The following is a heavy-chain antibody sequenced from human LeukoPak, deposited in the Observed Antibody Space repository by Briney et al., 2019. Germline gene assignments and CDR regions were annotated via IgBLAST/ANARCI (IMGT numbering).Heavy chain of an antibody. CDR1: GGSFSGYY. CDR3: ARLMVWELLRASRGYFDY. J-gene: IGHJ4*02. V-gene: IGHV4-34*01. Sequence: AETLSLTCAVYGGSFSGYYWSWIRQPPGKGLEWIGEINHSGSTNYNPSLKSRVTISVDTSKNQFSLKLSSVTAADTAVYYCARLMVWELLRASRGYFDYWGQGTLVTVSS. D-gene: IGHD1-26*01. CDR2: INHSGST.